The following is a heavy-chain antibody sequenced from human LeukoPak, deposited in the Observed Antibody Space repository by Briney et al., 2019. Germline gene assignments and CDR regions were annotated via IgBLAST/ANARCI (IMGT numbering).Heavy chain of an antibody. Sequence: PSETLSLTCTVSGGSISSYYWSWIRQPPGKGLEWIGYIYYSGSTNYNPSLKSRVTISVDTSKNQFSLKLSSVTAAGTAVYYCARRGYGSGSYYNVYYYYGMDVWGQGTTVTVSS. CDR2: IYYSGST. J-gene: IGHJ6*02. D-gene: IGHD3-10*01. V-gene: IGHV4-59*12. CDR3: ARRGYGSGSYYNVYYYYGMDV. CDR1: GGSISSYY.